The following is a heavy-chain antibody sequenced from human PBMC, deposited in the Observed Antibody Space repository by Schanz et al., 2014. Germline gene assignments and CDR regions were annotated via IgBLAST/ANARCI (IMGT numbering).Heavy chain of an antibody. Sequence: EVQLVASGGGLVQPGGSLRLSCAASTFTFSSDWMSWVRQAPGKGLEWVANIKEDGSVKDYVDSVKGRFTISRDNAKNSLYLQMTSLRAEDTAVYYCVRDSFFAFDYWGQGTLVTVAS. J-gene: IGHJ4*02. CDR2: IKEDGSVK. CDR1: TFTFSSDW. V-gene: IGHV3-7*01. D-gene: IGHD3-3*01. CDR3: VRDSFFAFDY.